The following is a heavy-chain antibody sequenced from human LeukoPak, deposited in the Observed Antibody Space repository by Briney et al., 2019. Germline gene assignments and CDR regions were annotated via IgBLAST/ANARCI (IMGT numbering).Heavy chain of an antibody. D-gene: IGHD1-1*01. CDR2: IWGGGDST. J-gene: IGHJ4*02. V-gene: IGHV3-23*01. CDR1: GFTFSSYA. Sequence: QTGGSLRLSCAASGFTFSSYAMSWVRQAPGKGLERVSSIWGGGDSTYYAGSVKGRFTISRDNYKNTLYLQMNSLRVEDTAIYYCAKRNYNRHFDYWGQGMLVTVSS. CDR3: AKRNYNRHFDY.